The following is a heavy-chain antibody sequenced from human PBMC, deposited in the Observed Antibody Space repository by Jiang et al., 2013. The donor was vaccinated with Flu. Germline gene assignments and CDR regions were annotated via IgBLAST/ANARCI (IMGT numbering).Heavy chain of an antibody. D-gene: IGHD5-12*01. CDR3: ARPGSGYDYDPYYFDY. Sequence: PGESLKISCKGSGYSFTSYWIGWVRQMPGKGLEWMGIIYPGDSDTRYSPSFQGQVTISADKSISTAYLQWSSLKASDTAMYYCARPGSGYDYDPYYFDYWGQGTLVTVSS. CDR2: IYPGDSDT. CDR1: GYSFTSYW. V-gene: IGHV5-51*03. J-gene: IGHJ4*02.